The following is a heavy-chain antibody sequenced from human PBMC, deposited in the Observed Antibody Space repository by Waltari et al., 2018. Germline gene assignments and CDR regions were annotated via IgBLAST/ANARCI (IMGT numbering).Heavy chain of an antibody. CDR2: IYYSGST. CDR1: GGPISSYS. J-gene: IGHJ4*02. CDR3: ARGGYDFWSGYYELDY. V-gene: IGHV4-59*01. D-gene: IGHD3-3*01. Sequence: QVQLQESGPGLVKPSDTLSLTCTVSGGPISSYSWSWLRQPPGKGLEWIGYIYYSGSTNYNPSLKSRVTRSVDTSKNQFSLKLSSVTAADTAVYYCARGGYDFWSGYYELDYWGQGTLVTVSS.